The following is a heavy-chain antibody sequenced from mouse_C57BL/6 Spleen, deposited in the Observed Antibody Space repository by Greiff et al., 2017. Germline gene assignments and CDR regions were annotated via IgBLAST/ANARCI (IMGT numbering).Heavy chain of an antibody. J-gene: IGHJ2*01. CDR1: GYTFTSYW. CDR3: ARGPDCAGDD. V-gene: IGHV1-55*01. CDR2: INPGSGST. Sequence: QVQLQQPGAGLVKPGASVKMSCKASGYTFTSYWITWVKQRPGQGLEWSGDINPGSGSTNYNEKFKSKATLTVDTSSSTAYVQLSSLTSEDSAVYDCARGPDCAGDDGGQGTTLTVSS.